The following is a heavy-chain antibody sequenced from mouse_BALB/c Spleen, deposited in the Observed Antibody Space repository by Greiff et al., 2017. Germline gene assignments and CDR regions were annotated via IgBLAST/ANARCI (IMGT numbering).Heavy chain of an antibody. V-gene: IGHV2-6-4*01. D-gene: IGHD2-4*01. CDR2: IWGGGST. J-gene: IGHJ3*01. CDR3: AAIYYDYDWFAY. Sequence: VKLQESGPGLVAPSQSLSITCTVSGFSLSRYSVHWVRQPPGKGLEWLGMIWGGGSTDYNSALKSRLSISKDNSKSQVFLKMNSLQTDDTAMYYCAAIYYDYDWFAYWGQGTLVTVSA. CDR1: GFSLSRYS.